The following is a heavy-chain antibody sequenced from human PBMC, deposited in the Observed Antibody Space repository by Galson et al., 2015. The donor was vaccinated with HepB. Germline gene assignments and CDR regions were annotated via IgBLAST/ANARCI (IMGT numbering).Heavy chain of an antibody. J-gene: IGHJ4*02. D-gene: IGHD3-3*01. CDR1: GFTFSSYA. CDR2: ISSNGGST. CDR3: ATEGLYDFWSGYYEGGGGYFDY. Sequence: SLRLSCAASGFTFSSYAMHWVRQAPGKGLEYVSAISSNGGSTYYANSVKGRFTISRDNSKNTLYLQMGSLRAEDMAVYYCATEGLYDFWSGYYEGGGGYFDYWGQGTLVTVSS. V-gene: IGHV3-64*01.